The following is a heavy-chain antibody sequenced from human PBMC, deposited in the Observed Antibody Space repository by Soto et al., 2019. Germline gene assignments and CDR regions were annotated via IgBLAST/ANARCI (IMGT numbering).Heavy chain of an antibody. J-gene: IGHJ4*02. D-gene: IGHD3-22*01. CDR3: ARHRVDSSGYYFFFFDH. Sequence: QLQLQESGPGLVKPSETLSLTCTVSGGSISSSSSYWGWIRQPPGKGLEWIGSIYYSGSTYYNPCRTSPITIYVDKSKSSFALKLSSVTAAVTAVYYCARHRVDSSGYYFFFFDHWGQGTLVTVSS. V-gene: IGHV4-39*01. CDR1: GGSISSSSSY. CDR2: IYYSGST.